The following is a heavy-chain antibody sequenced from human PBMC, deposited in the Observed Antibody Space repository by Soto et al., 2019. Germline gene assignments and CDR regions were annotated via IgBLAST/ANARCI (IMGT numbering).Heavy chain of an antibody. D-gene: IGHD5-12*01. CDR2: IIPVFGRP. J-gene: IGHJ1*01. CDR1: GGTFSSFG. V-gene: IGHV1-69*13. Sequence: SVKVSCKASGGTFSSFGISWVRQAPGQGLEWMGGIIPVFGRPNYAQRFRGRLTITADESTNTSYMELIDLTSEDTAVYYCAREASGYDFWGQGTQVTASS. CDR3: AREASGYDF.